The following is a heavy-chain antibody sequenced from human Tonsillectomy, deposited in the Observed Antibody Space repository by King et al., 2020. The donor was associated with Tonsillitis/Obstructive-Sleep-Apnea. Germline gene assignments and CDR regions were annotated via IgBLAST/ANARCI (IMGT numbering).Heavy chain of an antibody. Sequence: VQLVESGGGVVQPGRSLRLSCAASAFTFSNYAMHWVRQAPGKGLEWVAVISYDGTYKYYADSVKGQFAISRDNSKSTLYLHMNSLRAEDTALYSCARGTYYDFWSGLDYWGQGTLVTVSS. V-gene: IGHV3-30*09. J-gene: IGHJ4*02. CDR1: AFTFSNYA. CDR2: ISYDGTYK. CDR3: ARGTYYDFWSGLDY. D-gene: IGHD3-3*01.